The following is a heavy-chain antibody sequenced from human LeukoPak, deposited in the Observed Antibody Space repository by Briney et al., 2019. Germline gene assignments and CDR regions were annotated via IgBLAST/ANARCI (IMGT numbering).Heavy chain of an antibody. D-gene: IGHD3-22*01. Sequence: GGSLRLSCAASGFTFSSYSVNWVRQAPGKGLEWVSSISSSRSYIYYADSVKGRFTISRDNAKNSLYLQMNSLRAEDTAVYYCARDRVPNYYDSRSYYGMDVWGQGTTVTVSS. CDR2: ISSSRSYI. J-gene: IGHJ6*02. CDR3: ARDRVPNYYDSRSYYGMDV. CDR1: GFTFSSYS. V-gene: IGHV3-21*01.